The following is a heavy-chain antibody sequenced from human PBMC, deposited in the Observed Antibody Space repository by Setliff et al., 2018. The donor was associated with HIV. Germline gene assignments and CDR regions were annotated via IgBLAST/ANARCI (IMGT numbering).Heavy chain of an antibody. Sequence: ASVKVSCKASGYTFTSYGISWVRQAPGQGLEWMEWISAYNGNTNYAQKFQGRVTMTTDTSTTTAYMELRSLRSDDTAVYYCARDRSIIMTFGGGNDAFDIWGQGTMVTVSS. D-gene: IGHD3-16*01. V-gene: IGHV1-18*01. CDR2: ISAYNGNT. CDR1: GYTFTSYG. J-gene: IGHJ3*02. CDR3: ARDRSIIMTFGGGNDAFDI.